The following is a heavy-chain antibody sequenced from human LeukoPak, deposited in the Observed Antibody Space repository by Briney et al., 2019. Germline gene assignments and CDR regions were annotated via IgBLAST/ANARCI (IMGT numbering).Heavy chain of an antibody. Sequence: SETLSLTCNVSGDSISSSSYYWGWIRQTPGKGLEWIVSIFYSGSTYYTPSLKSRVTMSLHTSKNQFSLRLTSVTAADTAVYYCARQVAIVEPTDPNWFDSWGQGTLVTVSS. CDR1: GDSISSSSYY. D-gene: IGHD1-26*01. V-gene: IGHV4-39*07. CDR2: IFYSGST. J-gene: IGHJ5*01. CDR3: ARQVAIVEPTDPNWFDS.